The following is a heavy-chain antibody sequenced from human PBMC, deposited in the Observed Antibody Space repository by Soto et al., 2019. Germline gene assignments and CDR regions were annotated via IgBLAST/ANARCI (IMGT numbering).Heavy chain of an antibody. D-gene: IGHD1-1*01. V-gene: IGHV4-34*01. J-gene: IGHJ4*02. CDR3: SRSMNDARHSHWRFDY. CDR1: GGSFSDYH. CDR2: IDHTGRT. Sequence: PSETLSLTCAVYGGSFSDYHWSWIRQFPGKGLQWIGEIDHTGRTNYHPSLKGRVAMSVDTAKNQFSLRLTSVTAADTAVYYCSRSMNDARHSHWRFDYWGRGTRVTVSS.